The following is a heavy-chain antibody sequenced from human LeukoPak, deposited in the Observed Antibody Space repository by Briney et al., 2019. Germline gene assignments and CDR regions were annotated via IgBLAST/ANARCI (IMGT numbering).Heavy chain of an antibody. D-gene: IGHD3-16*01. CDR1: GGSISGYY. CDR2: IYYTGST. J-gene: IGHJ4*02. Sequence: SETLSLTCTVSGGSISGYYWSWIRQSPGKGLESIGFIYYTGSTNYNPSLNSRVTISLDTSKNQFSLILSSVTAADTAVYYCARDRDMGGGNYFRVFYFDSWGQGTLVTVSS. V-gene: IGHV4-59*12. CDR3: ARDRDMGGGNYFRVFYFDS.